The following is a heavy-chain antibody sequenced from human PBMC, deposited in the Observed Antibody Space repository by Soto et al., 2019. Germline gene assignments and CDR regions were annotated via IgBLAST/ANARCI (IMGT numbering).Heavy chain of an antibody. D-gene: IGHD3-22*01. CDR3: ARAASFYYDNTRHYHFDY. CDR2: ISYSGST. V-gene: IGHV4-31*03. J-gene: IGHJ4*02. Sequence: SETLSLTCTVSGCSINTGDFYWSWIRQHTEKGLEWIGYISYSGSTYYNQSLKSRVIISVDTYKNQFSLKLRAVTAADTAVYFFARAASFYYDNTRHYHFDYWGQGSLVTVSS. CDR1: GCSINTGDFY.